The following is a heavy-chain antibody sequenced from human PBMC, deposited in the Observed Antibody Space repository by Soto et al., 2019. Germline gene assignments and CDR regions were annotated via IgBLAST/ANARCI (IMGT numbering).Heavy chain of an antibody. Sequence: PSETLSLTCAVSGYSISNAFYCAWFRQPPGKGLEWIATFYHSGSTYYRPSLRSRLTLSADTSRNQFSLRLSSVTAADTAVYYCTRLRWLQPPTRPDHYYYGMDVWGPGTTVTVSS. CDR1: GYSISNAFY. J-gene: IGHJ6*02. CDR2: FYHSGST. D-gene: IGHD6-19*01. V-gene: IGHV4-38-2*01. CDR3: TRLRWLQPPTRPDHYYYGMDV.